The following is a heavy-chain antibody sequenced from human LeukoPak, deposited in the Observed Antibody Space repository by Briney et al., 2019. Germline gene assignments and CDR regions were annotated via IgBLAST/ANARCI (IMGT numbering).Heavy chain of an antibody. CDR1: GFTFSSYG. CDR2: ISGSGGST. Sequence: GGTLRLSCAASGFTFSSYGMSWVRQAPGKGLEWVSAISGSGGSTYYADSVKGRFTISRDNSKNTLYLQMNSLRAEDTAVYYCAIAPLSSGLNYYYYYMDVWGKGTTVTISS. D-gene: IGHD6-19*01. V-gene: IGHV3-23*01. CDR3: AIAPLSSGLNYYYYYMDV. J-gene: IGHJ6*03.